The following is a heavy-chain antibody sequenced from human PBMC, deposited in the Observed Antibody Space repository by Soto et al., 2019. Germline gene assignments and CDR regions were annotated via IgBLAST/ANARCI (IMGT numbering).Heavy chain of an antibody. Sequence: WEPLRPSCTASRFPFSSYTMHSLRRAPGKGPEGVGIISFDGSRKYYADWLKGRIVISRDNSKDSLYLQMDTLRPDDTAIYYCARDTVTSLTPYQGFYYYGMDVWGQGTTVTVSS. CDR3: ARDTVTSLTPYQGFYYYGMDV. CDR2: ISFDGSRK. CDR1: RFPFSSYT. V-gene: IGHV3-30*09. J-gene: IGHJ6*02. D-gene: IGHD2-2*01.